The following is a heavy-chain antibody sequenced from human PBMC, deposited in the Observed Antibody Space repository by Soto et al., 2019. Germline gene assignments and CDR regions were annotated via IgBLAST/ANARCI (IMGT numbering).Heavy chain of an antibody. J-gene: IGHJ3*02. V-gene: IGHV3-73*01. Sequence: EVQLVESGGGLVQPGGSLKLSCAASGFTFSGSAMHWVRQASGKGLEWVGRIRSKANSYATAYAASVKGRFTISRDDSKTTAYLQMNSLKTEDTAVYYCAGPTGVVPASSAFDIWGQGTMVTVSS. D-gene: IGHD2-2*01. CDR1: GFTFSGSA. CDR3: AGPTGVVPASSAFDI. CDR2: IRSKANSYAT.